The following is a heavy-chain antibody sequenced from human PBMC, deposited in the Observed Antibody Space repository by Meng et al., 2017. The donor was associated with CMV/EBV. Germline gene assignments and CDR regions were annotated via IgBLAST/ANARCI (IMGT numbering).Heavy chain of an antibody. CDR3: ARDSSRWVTKYYFDY. V-gene: IGHV4-39*07. J-gene: IGHJ4*02. CDR1: GRSISSSIYY. Sequence: RLKGAGPGLVPPSETRYLTFTVSGRSISSSIYYWGWIRQPPGKGLEWIGSIYYSGSTYYNPSLKSRVTISVDTSKNQFSLKLSSVTAADTAVYYCARDSSRWVTKYYFDYWGQGTLVTVSS. CDR2: IYYSGST. D-gene: IGHD4-17*01.